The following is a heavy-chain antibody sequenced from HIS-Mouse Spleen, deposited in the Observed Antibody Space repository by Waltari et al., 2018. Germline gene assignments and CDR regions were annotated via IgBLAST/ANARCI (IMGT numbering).Heavy chain of an antibody. CDR3: AKDTSGSYSDY. Sequence: QVQLVESGGGVVQPGRSLSLSWPASAFTFSCYGMHWVRQAPGKGLEWVAVISYDGSNKYYADSVKGRFTISRDNSKNTLYLQMNSLRAGDTAVYYCAKDTSGSYSDYWGQGTLVTVSS. J-gene: IGHJ4*02. V-gene: IGHV3-30*18. CDR1: AFTFSCYG. CDR2: ISYDGSNK. D-gene: IGHD1-26*01.